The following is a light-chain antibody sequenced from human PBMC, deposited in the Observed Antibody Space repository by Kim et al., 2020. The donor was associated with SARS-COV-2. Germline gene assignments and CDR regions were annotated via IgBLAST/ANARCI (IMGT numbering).Light chain of an antibody. CDR3: AAWDDSLSGLYV. Sequence: RVTISCSGSSSNIGSNYVYWYQQLPGTAPKLLIYRNNQRPSGVPDPFSGSKSGTSASLAISGLRSEDEADYYCAAWDDSLSGLYVFGTGTKVTVL. CDR1: SSNIGSNY. J-gene: IGLJ1*01. V-gene: IGLV1-47*01. CDR2: RNN.